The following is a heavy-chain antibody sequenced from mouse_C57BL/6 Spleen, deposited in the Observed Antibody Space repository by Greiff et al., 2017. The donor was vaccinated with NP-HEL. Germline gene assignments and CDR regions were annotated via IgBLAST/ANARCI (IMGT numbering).Heavy chain of an antibody. CDR2: ISSGGSYT. J-gene: IGHJ2*01. CDR3: ARHGATVPWGYYFDY. CDR1: GFTFSSYG. V-gene: IGHV5-6*01. Sequence: EVKLMESGGDLVKPGGSLKLSCAASGFTFSSYGMSWVRQTPDKRLEWVATISSGGSYTYYPDSVKGRFTISRDNAKNTLYLQMSSLKSEDTAMYYCARHGATVPWGYYFDYWGQGTTLTVSS. D-gene: IGHD1-1*01.